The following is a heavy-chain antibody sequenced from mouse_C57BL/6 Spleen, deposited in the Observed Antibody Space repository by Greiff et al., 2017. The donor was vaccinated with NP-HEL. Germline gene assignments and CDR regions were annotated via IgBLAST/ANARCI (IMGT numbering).Heavy chain of an antibody. CDR3: ARYISGQDAMDY. CDR1: GFTFTDYY. V-gene: IGHV7-3*01. D-gene: IGHD3-1*01. Sequence: EVKLVESGGGLVQPGGSLSLSCAASGFTFTDYYMSWVRQPPGKALEWLGFIRNKANGYTTEYSASVKGRFTISRDNSQSILYLQMNALRAEDSATYYCARYISGQDAMDYWGQGTSVTVSS. J-gene: IGHJ4*01. CDR2: IRNKANGYTT.